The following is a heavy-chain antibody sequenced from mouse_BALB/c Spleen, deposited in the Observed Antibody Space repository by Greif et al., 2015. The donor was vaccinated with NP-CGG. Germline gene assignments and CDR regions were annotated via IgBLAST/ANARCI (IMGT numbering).Heavy chain of an antibody. V-gene: IGHV1-82*01. CDR2: IYPGDGDT. CDR1: GYAFSSSW. D-gene: IGHD1-1*02. CDR3: ARSGDGDCDY. Sequence: VQLQQSGPELVKPGASVKISCKASGYAFSSSWMNWVKQRPGQGLEWIGRIYPGDGDTNYSGKFKGKATLTADKSSSAGYMQLSSRTSVGSAVEFGARSGDGDCDYWGQGTTLTVYS. J-gene: IGHJ2*01.